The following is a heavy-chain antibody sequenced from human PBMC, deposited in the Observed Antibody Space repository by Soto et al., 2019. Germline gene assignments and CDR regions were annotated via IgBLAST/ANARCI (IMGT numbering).Heavy chain of an antibody. D-gene: IGHD3-10*01. V-gene: IGHV1-69*13. CDR3: ARDNGSMVRGVLDY. J-gene: IGHJ4*02. CDR1: GGTFSSYA. CDR2: IIPIFGTA. Sequence: GASVKVSGTASGGTFSSYAISCVRQAPGQGLEWMGGIIPIFGTANYAQKFQGRVTITADESTSTAYMELSSLRSEDTAVYYCARDNGSMVRGVLDYWGQGTLVTVSS.